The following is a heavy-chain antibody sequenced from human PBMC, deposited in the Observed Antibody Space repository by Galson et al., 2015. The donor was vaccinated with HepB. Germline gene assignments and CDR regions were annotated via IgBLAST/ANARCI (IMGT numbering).Heavy chain of an antibody. Sequence: TCAVSGGSLGGGEAYWAWIRQPPGKGLEWIGTMSSTGSTHYNPSLNTRVTISIDTSKKQVSLELSSVSAADRAVYYCARGTGGGLRPSFGMDVWGQGTTVTVSS. V-gene: IGHV4-39*07. D-gene: IGHD5-12*01. CDR1: GGSLGGGEAY. CDR3: ARGTGGGLRPSFGMDV. CDR2: MSSTGST. J-gene: IGHJ6*02.